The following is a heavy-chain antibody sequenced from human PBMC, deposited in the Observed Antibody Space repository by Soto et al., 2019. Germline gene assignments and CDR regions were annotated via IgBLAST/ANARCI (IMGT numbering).Heavy chain of an antibody. V-gene: IGHV3-23*01. CDR1: GFTFSSDA. CDR3: AKDRRHRSSWYYHFDS. D-gene: IGHD6-13*01. J-gene: IGHJ4*02. CDR2: ISGSGGST. Sequence: GGSLRLSCAASGFTFSSDAMSWVRQAPGKGLEGGSAISGSGGSTYYADSVKGRFTISRDNSKNTLYLQMNSLRAEDTAVYYCAKDRRHRSSWYYHFDSWGQGTLVTVSS.